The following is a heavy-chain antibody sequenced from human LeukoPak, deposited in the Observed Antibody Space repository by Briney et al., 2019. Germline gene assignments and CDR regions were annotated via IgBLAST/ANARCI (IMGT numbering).Heavy chain of an antibody. J-gene: IGHJ5*02. CDR3: ARDRHPDSSGYYYGNWFDP. D-gene: IGHD3-22*01. V-gene: IGHV4-4*07. CDR1: GGSISSYY. Sequence: SSETLSLTCTVSGGSISSYYWSWIRQPAGKGLEWIGRIYTSGSTNYNPSLKSRVTMSVDTSKNQFSLKLSSVTAADTAVYYCARDRHPDSSGYYYGNWFDPWGQGTLVTVSS. CDR2: IYTSGST.